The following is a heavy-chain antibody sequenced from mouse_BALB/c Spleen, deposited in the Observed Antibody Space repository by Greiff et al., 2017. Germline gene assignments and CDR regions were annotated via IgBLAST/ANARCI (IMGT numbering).Heavy chain of an antibody. D-gene: IGHD1-1*01. CDR1: GYSITSGYS. V-gene: IGHV3-1*02. J-gene: IGHJ3*01. CDR2: IHYSGST. Sequence: EAKLQESGPDLVKPSQSLSLTCTVTGYSITSGYSWHWIRQFPGNKLEWMGYIHYSGSTNYNPSLKSRISITRDTSKNQFFLQLNSVTTEDTATYYCARWGTTVVEGAYWGQGTLVTVSA. CDR3: ARWGTTVVEGAY.